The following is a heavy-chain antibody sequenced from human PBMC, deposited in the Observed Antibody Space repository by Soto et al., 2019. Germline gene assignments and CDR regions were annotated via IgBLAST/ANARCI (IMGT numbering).Heavy chain of an antibody. D-gene: IGHD3-16*01. CDR3: ARDLGGSHDY. CDR1: GFTFSTYW. V-gene: IGHV3-74*01. J-gene: IGHJ4*02. CDR2: IKTDGSVT. Sequence: GGSLRLSCAASGFTFSTYWMHWVRQAPGKGLVWVSRIKTDGSVTTYADSVKGRFTISRDNAKNTLHLQMNTLRAEDAAVYYCARDLGGSHDYWGRGTLVTVSS.